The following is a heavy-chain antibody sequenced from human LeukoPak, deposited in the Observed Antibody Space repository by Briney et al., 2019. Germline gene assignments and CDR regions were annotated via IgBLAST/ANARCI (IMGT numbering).Heavy chain of an antibody. Sequence: PSETLSLTCTVSGGSISSGDYYWSWIRQPPGKGLEWIGYIYYSGSTYYNPSLKSRVTISVDTSKNQFSLKLSSVTAADTAVYYCARAWSPQTPWWYWGQGTLVTVSS. CDR1: GGSISSGDYY. CDR2: IYYSGST. J-gene: IGHJ4*02. D-gene: IGHD2-8*02. CDR3: ARAWSPQTPWWY. V-gene: IGHV4-30-4*08.